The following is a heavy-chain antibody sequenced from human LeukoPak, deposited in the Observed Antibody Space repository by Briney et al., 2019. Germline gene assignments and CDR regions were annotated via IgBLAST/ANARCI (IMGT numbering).Heavy chain of an antibody. CDR2: ISPSGGST. Sequence: ASVKVSFKAFGYTFTSNYMHWVRQAPGQGPEWMGVISPSGGSTTYAQKFQGRVTMTTDTSTSTAYMELRSLRSDDTAVYYCARIPGRLRADYYYYYMDVWGKGTTVTVSS. CDR3: ARIPGRLRADYYYYYMDV. V-gene: IGHV1-46*01. D-gene: IGHD5-12*01. CDR1: GYTFTSNY. J-gene: IGHJ6*03.